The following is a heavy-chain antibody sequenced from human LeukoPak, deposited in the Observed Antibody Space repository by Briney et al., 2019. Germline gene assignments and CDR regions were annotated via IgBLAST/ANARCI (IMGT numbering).Heavy chain of an antibody. J-gene: IGHJ4*02. Sequence: PGRSLRLSCAASGFPFSSYAMHWVRQAPGKGLEWVAVISYDGSNKYYADSVKGRFTISRDNSKNTLYLQMNSLRAEDTAVYYCARARSGWYWGQFDYWGQGTLVTVSS. CDR2: ISYDGSNK. D-gene: IGHD6-19*01. CDR3: ARARSGWYWGQFDY. V-gene: IGHV3-30*04. CDR1: GFPFSSYA.